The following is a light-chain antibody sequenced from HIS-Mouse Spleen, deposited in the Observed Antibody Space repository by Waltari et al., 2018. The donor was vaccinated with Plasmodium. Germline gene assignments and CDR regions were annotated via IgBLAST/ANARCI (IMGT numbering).Light chain of an antibody. Sequence: DIQMTQSPSSLSASVGDRVTITCRASQSISSYLNWYQQKPGKAPKLLIYAASSLQSGVPSRFSGSGSAADFTLTISSLQPEDCATYCCQQSYSTPWTFGQGTKVEIK. V-gene: IGKV1-39*01. CDR1: QSISSY. J-gene: IGKJ1*01. CDR3: QQSYSTPWT. CDR2: AAS.